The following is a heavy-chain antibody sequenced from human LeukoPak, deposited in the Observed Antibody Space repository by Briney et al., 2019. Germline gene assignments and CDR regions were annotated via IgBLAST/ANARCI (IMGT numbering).Heavy chain of an antibody. CDR2: INHSGST. D-gene: IGHD1-26*01. CDR1: GGSFSGYY. CDR3: ATPTDYYYYYGMDV. Sequence: SETLSLTCAVYGGSFSGYYWSWIRQPPGKGLEWIGEINHSGSTSYNPSLKSRVTISVDTSKNQFSLKLSSVTAADTAVYYCATPTDYYYYYGMDVWGQGTTVTVSS. V-gene: IGHV4-34*01. J-gene: IGHJ6*02.